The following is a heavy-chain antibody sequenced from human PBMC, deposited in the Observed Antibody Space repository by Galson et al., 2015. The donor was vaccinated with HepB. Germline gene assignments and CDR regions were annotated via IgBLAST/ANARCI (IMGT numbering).Heavy chain of an antibody. V-gene: IGHV5-51*03. CDR1: GYSFTTYW. CDR2: IYPGDSDT. CDR3: ARLWDGRNEYSSGWTPFDY. D-gene: IGHD6-19*01. Sequence: QSGAEVKKPGESLKISCKGSGYSFTTYWIGWVRQMPGKGLEWMGIIYPGDSDTRYSPSFQGQVTISADKSISTAYLQWSSLKASDTAMYYCARLWDGRNEYSSGWTPFDYWGQGTLVTVSS. J-gene: IGHJ4*02.